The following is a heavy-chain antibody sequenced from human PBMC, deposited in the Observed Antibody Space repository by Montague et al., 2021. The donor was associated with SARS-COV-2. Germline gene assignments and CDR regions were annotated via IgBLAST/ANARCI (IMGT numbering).Heavy chain of an antibody. CDR3: ARQVGDFWTGFYVDS. CDR1: GDSISSANYE. J-gene: IGHJ4*02. Sequence: SETLSLTCNVSGDSISSANYEWAWFRQPPGKGLHGVGCIAHSGSAYYNPSLKSRLTISVDMSKRLFSLDVESVAVADTAFYYCARQVGDFWTGFYVDSWGQGTLVTVSS. CDR2: IAHSGSA. V-gene: IGHV4-39*01. D-gene: IGHD3/OR15-3a*01.